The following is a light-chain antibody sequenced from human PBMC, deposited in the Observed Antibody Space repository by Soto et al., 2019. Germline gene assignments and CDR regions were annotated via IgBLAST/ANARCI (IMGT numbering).Light chain of an antibody. Sequence: AIRMTQSPSSFSASTGDRVTITCRASQGISSYLAWYQQKPGKAPKLLIYAASTLQSGVPSRFSGSGSGTDFTLTISCLQSEDFATYYCQQYNSYPWTFGQGTKVDI. CDR1: QGISSY. CDR3: QQYNSYPWT. J-gene: IGKJ1*01. CDR2: AAS. V-gene: IGKV1-8*01.